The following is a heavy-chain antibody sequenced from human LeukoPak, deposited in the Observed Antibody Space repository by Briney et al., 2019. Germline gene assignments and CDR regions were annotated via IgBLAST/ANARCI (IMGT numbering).Heavy chain of an antibody. V-gene: IGHV4-34*01. Sequence: PSETLSLTCAVYGGSFSAYYWSWIRQPPGKGLEWFVEINHSGSTKYNPSLNSRVTISVDMSKNQFSLKVRSVTAADTAVYYCARLPPQYVFFDFWGQGTLVTVSS. CDR3: ARLPPQYVFFDF. CDR1: GGSFSAYY. D-gene: IGHD2-8*01. CDR2: INHSGST. J-gene: IGHJ4*02.